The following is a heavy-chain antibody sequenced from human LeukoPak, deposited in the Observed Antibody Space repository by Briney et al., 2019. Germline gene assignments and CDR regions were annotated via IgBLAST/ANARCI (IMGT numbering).Heavy chain of an antibody. D-gene: IGHD6-13*01. Sequence: GGSLRLSCAAPGFTFSSYSMNWVRQAPGKGLEWVSSISNSSSYIYYADSVKGRFTISRDNAKNSLYLQMNSLRAEDTAVYYCARARGAAAGPPLDYWGQGTQVTVSS. CDR1: GFTFSSYS. CDR3: ARARGAAAGPPLDY. V-gene: IGHV3-21*01. J-gene: IGHJ4*02. CDR2: ISNSSSYI.